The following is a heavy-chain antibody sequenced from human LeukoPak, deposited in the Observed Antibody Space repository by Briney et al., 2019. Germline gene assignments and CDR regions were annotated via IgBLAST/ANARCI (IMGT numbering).Heavy chain of an antibody. J-gene: IGHJ5*02. Sequence: PGGSLRLSCAASGFTFSSYSMNWVRQAPGKGLGWVANIKQDGSEKYYVDSVKGRFTISRDNAKNSLYLQMNSLRAEDTAVYYCARERYGDYDPWGQGTLVTVSS. V-gene: IGHV3-7*01. CDR2: IKQDGSEK. D-gene: IGHD4-17*01. CDR1: GFTFSSYS. CDR3: ARERYGDYDP.